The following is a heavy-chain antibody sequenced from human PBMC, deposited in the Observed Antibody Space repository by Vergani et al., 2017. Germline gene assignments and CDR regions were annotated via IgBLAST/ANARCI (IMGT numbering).Heavy chain of an antibody. D-gene: IGHD6-6*01. Sequence: QVQLQQWGAGLLKPSGTLSLTCAVYGGSFSGYYWGWIRQPPGKGLEWIGEINHSGSTNYNPSLKSRVTISVDTYKKQFTLKLSSVTAADTAVYYCARGGRSSPVGYWGQGTLVTVSS. J-gene: IGHJ4*02. CDR2: INHSGST. CDR1: GGSFSGYY. CDR3: ARGGRSSPVGY. V-gene: IGHV4-34*01.